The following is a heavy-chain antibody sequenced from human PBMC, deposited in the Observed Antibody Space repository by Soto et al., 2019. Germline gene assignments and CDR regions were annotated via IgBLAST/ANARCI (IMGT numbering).Heavy chain of an antibody. V-gene: IGHV1-18*01. J-gene: IGHJ4*02. Sequence: QVRLVQSGPEVKKPGASVKVSCTASGYTFTTFGLVWVRRAPGQGPEWMGWISADSGDTHYAQKFQGRLIMTRDTSTSTVYMDLRSLRSDDTAIYYCAREMPGYCSNSACLPGYWGQGTQVTVSS. CDR1: GYTFTTFG. CDR3: AREMPGYCSNSACLPGY. CDR2: ISADSGDT. D-gene: IGHD2-2*03.